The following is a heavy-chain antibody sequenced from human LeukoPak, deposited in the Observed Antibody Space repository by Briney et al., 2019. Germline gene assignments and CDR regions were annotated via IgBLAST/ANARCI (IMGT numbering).Heavy chain of an antibody. J-gene: IGHJ5*02. CDR2: IWYDGSNK. CDR1: GFTFSSYG. CDR3: ARDASYNTNPTRDDWFDP. D-gene: IGHD5-18*01. Sequence: PGGSLRLSCAASGFTFSSYGMHWVRQAPGKGLEWVAVIWYDGSNKYYADSVKGRFTISRDNSKNTLYLQMNSLRAEDTAVYYCARDASYNTNPTRDDWFDPWGQGTLVTVSS. V-gene: IGHV3-33*01.